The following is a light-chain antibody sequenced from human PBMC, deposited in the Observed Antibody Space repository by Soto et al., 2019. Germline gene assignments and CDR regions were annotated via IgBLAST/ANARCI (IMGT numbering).Light chain of an antibody. Sequence: DIQMAQSPSSLSASVGDRVTITCRASQSISNYLNWYQQKSGEVPKLLIYAASRLHSGVPSRFSGSGSGTDFTLTISSLQPEDFAIYYCQHTYSTFGQGTKVE. J-gene: IGKJ1*01. CDR2: AAS. CDR1: QSISNY. V-gene: IGKV1-39*01. CDR3: QHTYST.